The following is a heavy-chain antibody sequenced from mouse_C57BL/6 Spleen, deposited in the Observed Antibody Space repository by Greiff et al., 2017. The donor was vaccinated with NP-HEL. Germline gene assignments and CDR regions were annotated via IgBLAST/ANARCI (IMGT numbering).Heavy chain of an antibody. CDR2: IDPSDSYT. Sequence: QVQLKQPGAELVMPGASVKLSCKASGYTFTSYWMHWVKQRPGQGLEWIGEIDPSDSYTNYNQKFKGKSTLTVDKSSSTAYMQLSSLTSEDSAVYYCARRRGSGDWYFDVWGTGTTVTVSS. CDR3: ARRRGSGDWYFDV. V-gene: IGHV1-69*01. J-gene: IGHJ1*03. D-gene: IGHD1-1*01. CDR1: GYTFTSYW.